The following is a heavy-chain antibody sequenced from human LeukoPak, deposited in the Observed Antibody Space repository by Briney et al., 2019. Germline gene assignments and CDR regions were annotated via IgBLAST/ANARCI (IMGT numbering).Heavy chain of an antibody. CDR2: INHSGST. CDR1: GGSFSGYY. CDR3: ARTYGDNHFDF. J-gene: IGHJ4*02. Sequence: SETLSLTCAVYGGSFSGYYWSWIRQPPGKGLEWIGEINHSGSTNYNPSLKSRVTISVDTSKNQFSLKLSSVTAADTAVYYCARTYGDNHFDFWGQGTLVTVSS. D-gene: IGHD4-17*01. V-gene: IGHV4-34*01.